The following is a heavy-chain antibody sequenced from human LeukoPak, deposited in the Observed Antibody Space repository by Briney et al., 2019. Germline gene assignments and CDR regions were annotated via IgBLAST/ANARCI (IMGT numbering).Heavy chain of an antibody. D-gene: IGHD4-17*01. CDR3: ETVTTVSDY. V-gene: IGHV4-39*01. Sequence: SETLSLTCTVSGGSISSSSYYWGWIRQPPGTGLEWIGSIYYSGSTYYNPSLKSRVTISVDTSKNQFSLKLSSVTAADTAVYYCETVTTVSDYWGQGTLVTVSS. CDR1: GGSISSSSYY. CDR2: IYYSGST. J-gene: IGHJ4*02.